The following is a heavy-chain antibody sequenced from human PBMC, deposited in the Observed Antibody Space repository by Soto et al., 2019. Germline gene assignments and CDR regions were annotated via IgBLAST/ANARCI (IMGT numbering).Heavy chain of an antibody. V-gene: IGHV1-46*01. CDR1: VDSVTSCY. CDR2: INPSGGST. J-gene: IGHJ4*02. Sequence: GSMKVSCKPSVDSVTSCYSDCVRQATGKGLEWMGIINPSGGSTSYAQKFQGRVAMTRDTSTSTVYMELSSLRSEDTAVYYCARHSSGWSSADYWGQGTLVTVSS. CDR3: ARHSSGWSSADY. D-gene: IGHD6-19*01.